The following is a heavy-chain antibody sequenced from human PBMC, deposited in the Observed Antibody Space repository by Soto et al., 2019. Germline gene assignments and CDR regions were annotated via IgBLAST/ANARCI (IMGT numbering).Heavy chain of an antibody. Sequence: QVQLVQSGAEVKKPGSSVKVSCKASGGTFSSYAISWVRQAPGQGLEWLGGIIPIFGTANYAQKFQGRVTITADDSTSTAYMELSSLRSEDTAVYYCARGYCSGGSYYGTFDYWGQGTLVTVSS. D-gene: IGHD2-15*01. V-gene: IGHV1-69*01. J-gene: IGHJ4*02. CDR1: GGTFSSYA. CDR2: IIPIFGTA. CDR3: ARGYCSGGSYYGTFDY.